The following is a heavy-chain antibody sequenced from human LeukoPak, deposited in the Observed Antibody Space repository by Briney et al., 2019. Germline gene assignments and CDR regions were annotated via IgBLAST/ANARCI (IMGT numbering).Heavy chain of an antibody. D-gene: IGHD2-2*01. CDR2: IKQDGSEK. Sequence: GGSLRLSCAASGFNFSAYRMSWVRQAPGKGLEWVANIKQDGSEKSYVDSVKGRFTISRDNAKSSLYLQMNSLRAEDTAVYYRARITCTSVNCYDYYYYYFMDVWGKGTTVTVSS. V-gene: IGHV3-7*01. J-gene: IGHJ6*03. CDR3: ARITCTSVNCYDYYYYYFMDV. CDR1: GFNFSAYR.